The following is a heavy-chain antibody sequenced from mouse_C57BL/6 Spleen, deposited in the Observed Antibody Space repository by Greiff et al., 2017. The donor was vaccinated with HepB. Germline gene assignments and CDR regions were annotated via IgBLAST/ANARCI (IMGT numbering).Heavy chain of an antibody. CDR3: ASSSYYSNYEWAMDY. J-gene: IGHJ4*01. CDR1: GFTFTDYY. V-gene: IGHV7-3*01. Sequence: EVKLMESGGGLVQPGGSLSLSCAASGFTFTDYYMSWVRQPPGKALEWLGFIRNKANGYTTEYSASVKGRFTISRDNSQSILYLQMNALRAEDSATYYCASSSYYSNYEWAMDYWGQGTSVTVSS. CDR2: IRNKANGYTT. D-gene: IGHD2-5*01.